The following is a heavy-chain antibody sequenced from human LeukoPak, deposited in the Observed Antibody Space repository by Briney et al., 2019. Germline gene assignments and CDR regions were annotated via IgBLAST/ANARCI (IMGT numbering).Heavy chain of an antibody. Sequence: GGSLRLSCAASGFTVSSNYMSWVRQAPGKGLEWVSVIYSGGSTYYADSVKGRFTISRDNSKNTLYLQMNSLRAEDTAVYYCAKDQGISRIAAAGTGYWGQGTLVTVSS. J-gene: IGHJ4*02. CDR3: AKDQGISRIAAAGTGY. CDR1: GFTVSSNY. CDR2: IYSGGST. V-gene: IGHV3-53*01. D-gene: IGHD6-13*01.